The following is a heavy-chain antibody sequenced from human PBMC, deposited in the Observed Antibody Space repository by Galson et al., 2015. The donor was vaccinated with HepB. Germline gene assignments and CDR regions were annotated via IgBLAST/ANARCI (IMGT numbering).Heavy chain of an antibody. J-gene: IGHJ4*02. V-gene: IGHV3-23*01. D-gene: IGHD3-3*01. CDR2: ISGSGGST. Sequence: SLRLSCADSGFTFSSDAMSWVRQAPGKGLEWVSAISGSGGSTYYADSVKGRFTISRDNSKNTLYLQMNSLRAEDTAVYYCAKGGSFFGVVAIPLGFDYWGQGTLVTVSS. CDR1: GFTFSSDA. CDR3: AKGGSFFGVVAIPLGFDY.